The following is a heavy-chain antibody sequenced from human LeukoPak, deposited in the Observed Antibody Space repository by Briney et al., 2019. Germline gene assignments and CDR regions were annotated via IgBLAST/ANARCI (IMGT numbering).Heavy chain of an antibody. D-gene: IGHD3-10*01. CDR1: GFTFSSSW. CDR3: ARAGSVASQLFDY. CDR2: IKQAGSEK. J-gene: IGHJ4*02. Sequence: PGGSLRLSCAASGFTFSSSWVNWVRQAPGKGLEWVANIKQAGSEKYYVDSVKGRFTISRDNAKNSLYLQMNSLRAEDTAVYYCARAGSVASQLFDYWGQGTLVTVSS. V-gene: IGHV3-7*03.